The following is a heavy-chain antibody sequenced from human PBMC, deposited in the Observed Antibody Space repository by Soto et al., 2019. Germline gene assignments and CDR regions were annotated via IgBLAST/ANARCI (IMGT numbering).Heavy chain of an antibody. D-gene: IGHD6-13*01. CDR3: AREARIEQQLARGFDP. Sequence: QPGGSLRLSCAASGFTFSSYGMHWVRQAPGKGLEWVAVIWYDGSNKYYADSVKGRFTISRDNSKNTLYLQMNSLRAEDTAVYYCAREARIEQQLARGFDPWGQGTLVTVSS. CDR1: GFTFSSYG. CDR2: IWYDGSNK. J-gene: IGHJ5*02. V-gene: IGHV3-33*01.